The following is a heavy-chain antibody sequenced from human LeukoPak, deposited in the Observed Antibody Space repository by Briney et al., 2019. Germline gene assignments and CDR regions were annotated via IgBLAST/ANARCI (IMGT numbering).Heavy chain of an antibody. CDR3: ARGQYYDILTGSDAFDI. CDR1: GYTFTSYG. Sequence: GASVKVSCKASGYTFTSYGISWVRQAPGQRLEWMGWISAYNGNTNYAQKLQGRVTMTTDTSTSTAYMELRSLRSDDTAVYYCARGQYYDILTGSDAFDIWGQGTMVTVSS. CDR2: ISAYNGNT. J-gene: IGHJ3*02. D-gene: IGHD3-9*01. V-gene: IGHV1-18*01.